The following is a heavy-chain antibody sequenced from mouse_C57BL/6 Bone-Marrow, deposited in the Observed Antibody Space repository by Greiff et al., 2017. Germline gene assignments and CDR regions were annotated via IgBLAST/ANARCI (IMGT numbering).Heavy chain of an antibody. CDR3: AREGIYYDSYDY. D-gene: IGHD2-4*01. CDR1: GYTFTSYW. Sequence: QVQLQQPGAELVKPGASVKLSCKASGYTFTSYWMQWVKQRPGQGLEWIGEIDPSDSYTNYNQKFKGKATLTVDTSSSTAYMQLSSLTSEDSAVYYCAREGIYYDSYDYWGQGTTLTVSS. J-gene: IGHJ2*01. CDR2: IDPSDSYT. V-gene: IGHV1-50*01.